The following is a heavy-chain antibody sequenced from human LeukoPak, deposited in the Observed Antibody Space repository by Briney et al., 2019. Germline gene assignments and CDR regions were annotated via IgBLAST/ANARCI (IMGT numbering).Heavy chain of an antibody. Sequence: GGSLRLSCAVSGITLSNYGMSCVRQASGKGLEWVAGISDSGGSTKYADSVKGRFTISRDNSKNTLFLQMNSLRAEDTAVYFCAKRGVVIRVILVGFHKEAYYFESWGQGALVTVSS. CDR2: ISDSGGST. CDR1: GITLSNYG. D-gene: IGHD3-22*01. J-gene: IGHJ4*02. V-gene: IGHV3-23*01. CDR3: AKRGVVIRVILVGFHKEAYYFES.